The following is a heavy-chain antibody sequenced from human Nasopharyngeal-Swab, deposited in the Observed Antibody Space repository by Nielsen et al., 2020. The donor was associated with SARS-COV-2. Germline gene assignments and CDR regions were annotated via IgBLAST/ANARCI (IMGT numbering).Heavy chain of an antibody. CDR2: ISSSSSYI. CDR3: AAYYASGSYSSGSSNYYYYGKDV. V-gene: IGHV3-21*01. Sequence: GESLTISCVASGFTFSSYNMNWVRQAPGKGLELVSCISSSSSYIYYEDSVKGRFTISRDNAENSLYLQMNSLRAEDTAVYYCAAYYASGSYSSGSSNYYYYGKDVWGQGTTVTVSS. CDR1: GFTFSSYN. J-gene: IGHJ6*02. D-gene: IGHD3-10*01.